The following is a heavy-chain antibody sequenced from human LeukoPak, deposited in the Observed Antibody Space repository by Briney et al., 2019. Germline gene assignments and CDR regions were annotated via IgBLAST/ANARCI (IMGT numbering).Heavy chain of an antibody. Sequence: SETLSLTCAVYGGSFSGYYWSWIRQPPGKGLEWIGEINHSGSTNHNPSLKSRVTISVDTSKNQFSLKLSSVTAADTAVYYCARALYKLTGVARYFDYWGQGTLVTVSS. CDR2: INHSGST. CDR3: ARALYKLTGVARYFDY. V-gene: IGHV4-34*01. J-gene: IGHJ4*02. D-gene: IGHD7-27*01. CDR1: GGSFSGYY.